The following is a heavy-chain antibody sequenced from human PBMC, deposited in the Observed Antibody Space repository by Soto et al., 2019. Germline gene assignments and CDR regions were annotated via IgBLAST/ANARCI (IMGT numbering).Heavy chain of an antibody. CDR2: IYYSGST. CDR1: GDSISSSY. V-gene: IGHV4-59*01. J-gene: IGHJ5*02. D-gene: IGHD5-12*01. Sequence: SETLSLTCSVSGDSISSSYWSWIRQPPGKGLEWIGYIYYSGSTNYNPSLKSRVTISLDTSKNQFSLKVSSVTAADTAVYYCARGYDWFDPWGQGTLVTSPQ. CDR3: ARGYDWFDP.